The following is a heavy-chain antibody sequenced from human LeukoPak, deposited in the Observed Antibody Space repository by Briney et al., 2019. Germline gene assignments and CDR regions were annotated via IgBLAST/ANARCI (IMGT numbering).Heavy chain of an antibody. Sequence: SETLSLTCTVSGGSISSYYWGWIRQPPGKGLEWIGYIYYSGSTNYNPSLKSRVTISVDTSKNQFSLKLSSVTAADTAVYYCARGYNSGSYCNWFDPWGQGTLVTVSS. J-gene: IGHJ5*02. V-gene: IGHV4-59*12. CDR3: ARGYNSGSYCNWFDP. CDR1: GGSISSYY. D-gene: IGHD1-26*01. CDR2: IYYSGST.